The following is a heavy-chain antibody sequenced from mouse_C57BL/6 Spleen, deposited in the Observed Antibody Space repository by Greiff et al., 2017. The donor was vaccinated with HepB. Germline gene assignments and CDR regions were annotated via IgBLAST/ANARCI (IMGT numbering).Heavy chain of an antibody. CDR2: IYPGSGST. CDR1: GYTFTSYW. CDR3: ARRGCRTVWYFDV. D-gene: IGHD3-3*01. Sequence: QVQLQQPGAELVKPGASVKMSCKASGYTFTSYWITWVKQRPGQGLEWIGDIYPGSGSTNYNEKFKSKATLTVDTSSSTAYMQLSSLTSEDSAFYYCARRGCRTVWYFDVWGTRTTVTVSS. V-gene: IGHV1-55*01. J-gene: IGHJ1*03.